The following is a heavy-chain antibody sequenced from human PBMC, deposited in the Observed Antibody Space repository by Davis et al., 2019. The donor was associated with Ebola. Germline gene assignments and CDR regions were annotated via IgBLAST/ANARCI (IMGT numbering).Heavy chain of an antibody. J-gene: IGHJ6*02. CDR1: GYTFTSYA. CDR3: AGPQIAALKKYHYYGMDV. CDR2: INAGNGNT. Sequence: ASVKVSCKASGYTFTSYAMHWVRQAPGQRLEWMGWINAGNGNTKYSQKFQGRVTITRDTSASTAYMELSSLRSEDTAVYYCAGPQIAALKKYHYYGMDVWGQGTTVTVSS. V-gene: IGHV1-3*01. D-gene: IGHD6-13*01.